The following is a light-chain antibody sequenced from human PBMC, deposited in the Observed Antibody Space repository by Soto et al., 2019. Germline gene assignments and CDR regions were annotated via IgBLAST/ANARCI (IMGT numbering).Light chain of an antibody. Sequence: IEVTQSPSSLAASLGDRVTITCRASQTIGTYVNWYRQNSGAAPELLIYDASTLQSGVPSRFRGGASGTDFTLTISSLQLDDFATYYCQQSYNTPLTVGQGTKVESK. J-gene: IGKJ1*01. CDR3: QQSYNTPLT. V-gene: IGKV1-39*01. CDR1: QTIGTY. CDR2: DAS.